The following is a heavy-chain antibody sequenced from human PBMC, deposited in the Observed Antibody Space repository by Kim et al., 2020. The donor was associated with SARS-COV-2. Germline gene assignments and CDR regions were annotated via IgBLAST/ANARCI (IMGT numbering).Heavy chain of an antibody. D-gene: IGHD3-10*01. CDR2: INTNTGNP. Sequence: ASVKVSCKASGYTFTSYAMNWARQAPGQGLEWMGWINTNTGNPTYAQGFTGRFVFSLDTSVSTAYLQISSLKAEDTAVYYCARVLLWFGELFPLDYWGQGTLVTVSS. CDR3: ARVLLWFGELFPLDY. V-gene: IGHV7-4-1*02. CDR1: GYTFTSYA. J-gene: IGHJ4*02.